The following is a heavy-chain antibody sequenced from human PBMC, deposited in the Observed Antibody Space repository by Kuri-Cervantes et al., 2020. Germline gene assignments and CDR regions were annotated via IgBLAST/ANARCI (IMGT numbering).Heavy chain of an antibody. CDR3: ARDLWRARDYYDSSAKGHFGY. V-gene: IGHV1-18*01. D-gene: IGHD3-22*01. Sequence: ASVKVSCKASGYTFTSYGISWVRQAPGQGLEWMGWISAYNGNTNYAQKLQGRVTMTTDTSTSTAYMELRSLRSDDTAVYYCARDLWRARDYYDSSAKGHFGYWGQGTLVTVSS. J-gene: IGHJ4*02. CDR2: ISAYNGNT. CDR1: GYTFTSYG.